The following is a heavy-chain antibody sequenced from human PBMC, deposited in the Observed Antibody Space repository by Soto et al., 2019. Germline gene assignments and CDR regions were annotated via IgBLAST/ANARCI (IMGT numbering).Heavy chain of an antibody. CDR3: ARSPSVKDAFDL. V-gene: IGHV1-18*01. CDR2: VSVYNGDI. CDR1: GFAFSEYG. Sequence: QVQLVQSGAEVKKPGASVKVSCKASGFAFSEYGFTWVRQAPGQGLEWMAWVSVYNGDINYTQRFQGRVTMTTDTSRDTVYMEMRSLRSADTAVYYCARSPSVKDAFDLWGQGTMVRVSS. J-gene: IGHJ3*01.